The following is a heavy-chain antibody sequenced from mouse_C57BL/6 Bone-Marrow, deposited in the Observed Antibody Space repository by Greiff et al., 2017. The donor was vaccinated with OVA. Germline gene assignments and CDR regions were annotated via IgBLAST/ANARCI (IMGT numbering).Heavy chain of an antibody. CDR3: ARGGTSPFAY. CDR2: INPSTGGT. J-gene: IGHJ3*01. CDR1: GYSFTGYY. D-gene: IGHD4-1*01. V-gene: IGHV1-42*01. Sequence: VQLQQSGPELAKPGASVKISCKASGYSFTGYYMNWVKQSPEQSLEWIGEINPSTGGTTYNQKFKAKATLTVDKSSSTAYMQLKCLTSEDSAGYYCARGGTSPFAYWGQGTLVTVSA.